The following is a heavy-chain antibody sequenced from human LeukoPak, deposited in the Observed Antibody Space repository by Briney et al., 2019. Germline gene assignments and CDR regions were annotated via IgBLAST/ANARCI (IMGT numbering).Heavy chain of an antibody. D-gene: IGHD2-15*01. J-gene: IGHJ3*02. CDR2: ISGRGVTT. CDR1: GFTFSTYA. Sequence: GGSLRLSCAASGFTFSTYALSWVRQAPGKGLEWVSTISGRGVTTYYADSVKGRFTISRDNAKNSLYLQMHSLRAEDTAVYYCVRWYDAFDIWGQGTMVTVSS. CDR3: VRWYDAFDI. V-gene: IGHV3-23*01.